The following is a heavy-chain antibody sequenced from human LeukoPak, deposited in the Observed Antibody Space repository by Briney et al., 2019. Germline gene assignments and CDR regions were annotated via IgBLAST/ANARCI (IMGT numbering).Heavy chain of an antibody. CDR3: ARRGGRIDY. CDR2: IYYSGST. V-gene: IGHV4-59*12. Sequence: SETLSLTCTVSGGSISSYYWSWIRQPPGKGLEWIGYIYYSGSTNYNPSLKSRVTISVDTSKNQSSLKLSSVTAADTAVYYCARRGGRIDYWGQGTLVTVSS. D-gene: IGHD1-26*01. CDR1: GGSISSYY. J-gene: IGHJ4*02.